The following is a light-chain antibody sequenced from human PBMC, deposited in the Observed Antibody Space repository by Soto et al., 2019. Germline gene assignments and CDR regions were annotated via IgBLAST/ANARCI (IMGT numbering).Light chain of an antibody. Sequence: DIQMTQSPSSLSASVGDRVTITCQASQDISNYLNWYQQKPGKAPKLLIYDASNLETGVPSRFSGSGSGTDFTFTISSLQPEDIATYYCQQYYNILFTFGPGTKVAIK. J-gene: IGKJ3*01. V-gene: IGKV1-33*01. CDR1: QDISNY. CDR3: QQYYNILFT. CDR2: DAS.